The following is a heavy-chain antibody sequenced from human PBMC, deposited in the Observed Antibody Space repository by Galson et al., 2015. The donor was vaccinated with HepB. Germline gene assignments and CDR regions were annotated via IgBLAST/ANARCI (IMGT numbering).Heavy chain of an antibody. CDR3: AKLPTTVTSLDC. D-gene: IGHD4-11*01. Sequence: ETLSLTCTVSGGSISSYYWSWIRQPPGKGLEWIGYIYYNGNTNYNPSLKSRVTILVDTSRSQFSLKVSSVTAADTAVYYCAKLPTTVTSLDCWGQGILVTVSS. CDR2: IYYNGNT. CDR1: GGSISSYY. J-gene: IGHJ4*02. V-gene: IGHV4-59*08.